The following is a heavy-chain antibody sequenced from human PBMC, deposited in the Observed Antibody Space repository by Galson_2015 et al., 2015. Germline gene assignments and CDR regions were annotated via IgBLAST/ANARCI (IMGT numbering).Heavy chain of an antibody. CDR2: ISGGDGHI. CDR1: GFTFSIYS. CDR3: ARDHNWGIDY. D-gene: IGHD7-27*01. V-gene: IGHV3-48*02. J-gene: IGHJ4*02. Sequence: SLRLSCAASGFTFSIYSMNWARQAPGKGLEWVSYISGGDGHIFYADSVQGRFTISRDNAKNSLYLQMNSLREEDTAIYYCARDHNWGIDYWGQGTLVTVSS.